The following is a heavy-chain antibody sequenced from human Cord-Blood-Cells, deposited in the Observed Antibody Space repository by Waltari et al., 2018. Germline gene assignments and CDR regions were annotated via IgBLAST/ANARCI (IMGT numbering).Heavy chain of an antibody. J-gene: IGHJ4*02. V-gene: IGHV1-69*04. CDR1: GGTFSSYA. Sequence: QVQLVQSGAEVKKPGSSVKVSCKASGGTFSSYAISWVRQAPGQGLEWMGGIIPILGIANYAQKCQGRVTITADESTSTAYMELSSLRSEDTAVYYCARDLGYCSSTSCYDYWGQGTLVTVSS. CDR2: IIPILGIA. D-gene: IGHD2-2*01. CDR3: ARDLGYCSSTSCYDY.